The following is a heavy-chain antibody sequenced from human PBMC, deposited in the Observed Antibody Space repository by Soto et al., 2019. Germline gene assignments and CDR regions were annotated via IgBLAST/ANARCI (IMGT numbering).Heavy chain of an antibody. CDR2: IYWDDDK. D-gene: IGHD2-15*01. CDR1: GFSVSTSGVG. J-gene: IGHJ6*02. V-gene: IGHV2-5*02. Sequence: QITLKESGPTLVKPTQPLTLTCTFSGFSVSTSGVGVAWIRQPPGKALEWLALIYWDDDKSYRPFLQSRVTITKDTSKNQVVLTMTNMDPVDTATYYCAHKGGRGAAMDVWGQGTTVTVSS. CDR3: AHKGGRGAAMDV.